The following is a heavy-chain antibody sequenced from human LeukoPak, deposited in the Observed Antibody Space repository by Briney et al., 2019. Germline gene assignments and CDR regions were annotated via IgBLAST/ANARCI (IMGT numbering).Heavy chain of an antibody. CDR2: IYHSGST. CDR3: ARGPGGYYDSSGLDY. Sequence: PSETLSLTCAVSGGSISSGGYSWSWIRQPPGKGLEWIGYIYHSGSTYYNPSLKSRVTISVDRSKNQFSLKLSSVTAADTAVYYCARGPGGYYDSSGLDYWGQGTLVTVSS. V-gene: IGHV4-30-2*01. J-gene: IGHJ4*02. CDR1: GGSISSGGYS. D-gene: IGHD3-22*01.